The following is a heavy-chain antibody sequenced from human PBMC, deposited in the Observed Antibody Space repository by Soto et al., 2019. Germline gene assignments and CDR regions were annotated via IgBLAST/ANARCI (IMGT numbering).Heavy chain of an antibody. V-gene: IGHV3-30*03. D-gene: IGHD3-10*01. CDR1: GFTFSSYG. CDR3: ARDLVLWFGELLPVDY. Sequence: GGSLRLSCAASGFTFSSYGMHWVRQAPGKGLEWVAVISYDGSNKYYADSVKGRFTISRDNAKNSLYLQMNSLRAEDTAVYYCARDLVLWFGELLPVDYWGQGTLVTVSS. CDR2: ISYDGSNK. J-gene: IGHJ4*02.